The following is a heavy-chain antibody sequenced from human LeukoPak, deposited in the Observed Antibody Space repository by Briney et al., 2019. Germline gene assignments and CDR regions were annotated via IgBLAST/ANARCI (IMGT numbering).Heavy chain of an antibody. CDR1: GFTFSSYG. Sequence: GRSLRLSCAASGFTFSSYGMHWVREAPGKGLEWVSAISGSGGSTYYADSVKGRFTISRDNSKNTLYLQMNSLRAEDTAVYYCAKSSTRGYSGYAKDWGQGTLVTVSS. CDR3: AKSSTRGYSGYAKD. CDR2: ISGSGGST. J-gene: IGHJ4*02. V-gene: IGHV3-23*01. D-gene: IGHD5-12*01.